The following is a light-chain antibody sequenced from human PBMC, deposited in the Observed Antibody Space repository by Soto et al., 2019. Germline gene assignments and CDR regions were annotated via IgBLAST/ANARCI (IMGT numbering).Light chain of an antibody. CDR1: QDITNS. V-gene: IGKV1-33*01. Sequence: DIPMPQSPSSLYASVGDRVTITCQASQDITNSLNWYQQKPGKAPKVLIYDASILATGVPSRFSGSGSGTDVPFTISSLQHDDVATYYCQQYDSLPLTFGPGTTVDIE. J-gene: IGKJ3*01. CDR2: DAS. CDR3: QQYDSLPLT.